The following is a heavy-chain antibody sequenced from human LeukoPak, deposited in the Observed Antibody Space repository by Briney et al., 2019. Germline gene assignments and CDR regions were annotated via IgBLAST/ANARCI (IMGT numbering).Heavy chain of an antibody. J-gene: IGHJ3*02. CDR1: GYTLTELS. CDR2: FDPEDGET. V-gene: IGHV1-24*01. CDR3: ATAAGKFDAFDI. D-gene: IGHD6-13*01. Sequence: ASVKVSCKVSGYTLTELSMHWVRQAPGKGLEWMGGFDPEDGETIYAQKFQGRVTMTEDTSTDTAYMELSSLRSEDTAVYYCATAAGKFDAFDIWGQGTMVTVSS.